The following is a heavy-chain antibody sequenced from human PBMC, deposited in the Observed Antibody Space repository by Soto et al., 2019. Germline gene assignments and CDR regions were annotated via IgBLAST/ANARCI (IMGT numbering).Heavy chain of an antibody. J-gene: IGHJ6*02. CDR3: ARDRGFGMDV. CDR2: IYNSGTI. V-gene: IGHV4-31*03. CDR1: GDSISGGNYY. Sequence: QVQLQESGPGLVKPSQTLSLTCTVSGDSISGGNYYWNWLRQHPGKGLEWIGYIYNSGTIRYNPSLSLKSRVSISGDTSKNQFSLKLISVTAADTAVYYCARDRGFGMDVWGQGTTVTVSS.